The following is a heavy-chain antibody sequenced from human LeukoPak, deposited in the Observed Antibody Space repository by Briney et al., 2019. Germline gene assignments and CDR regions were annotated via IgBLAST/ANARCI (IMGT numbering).Heavy chain of an antibody. J-gene: IGHJ5*02. D-gene: IGHD3-3*01. CDR1: GYTLTVLS. CDR2: FDPEDGET. V-gene: IGHV1-24*01. Sequence: ASVKVSCKVSGYTLTVLSMHWVRPAPGKGLEWMGGFDPEDGETIYAQKFQGRVTMTEDTSTDTAYMELSSLRSEDTAVYYCARGGGSYDFWSGYNWFDPWGQGTLVTVSS. CDR3: ARGGGSYDFWSGYNWFDP.